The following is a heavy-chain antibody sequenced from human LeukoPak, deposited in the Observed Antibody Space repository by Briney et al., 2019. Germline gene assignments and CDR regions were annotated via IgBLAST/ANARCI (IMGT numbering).Heavy chain of an antibody. J-gene: IGHJ4*02. CDR3: ARAGYYRFDY. Sequence: GRSLRLACSASGLSLSSNGMEWGRQAPGKGVEWLLFLYYHPNNSYHDDSVTGQFTIYRDNSNNTLYLHMHSLRDEDTAVYYCARAGYYRFDYWGQGTLLTVSS. D-gene: IGHD2/OR15-2a*01. CDR1: GLSLSSNG. CDR2: LYYHPNNS. V-gene: IGHV3-33*01.